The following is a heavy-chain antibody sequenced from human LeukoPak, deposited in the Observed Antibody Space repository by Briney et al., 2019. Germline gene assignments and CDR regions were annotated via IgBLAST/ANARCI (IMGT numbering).Heavy chain of an antibody. CDR2: ISHSGTT. Sequence: PGTLSLTCGVSGGSIDITNYWSWVXQAPGXXLEWIGEISHSGTTNYNPSLRSRVTMFLDRANNQFSLSLTSVTAADSAVYYCTRENRPFCPFAYWGQGVLATVSS. J-gene: IGHJ4*02. CDR1: GGSIDITNY. CDR3: TRENRPFCPFAY. V-gene: IGHV4-4*03. D-gene: IGHD2/OR15-2a*01.